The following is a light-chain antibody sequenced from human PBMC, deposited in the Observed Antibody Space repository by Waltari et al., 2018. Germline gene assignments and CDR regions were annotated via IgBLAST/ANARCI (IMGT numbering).Light chain of an antibody. CDR3: QQANSFPIT. CDR2: VAS. CDR1: QDISSW. V-gene: IGKV1-12*01. Sequence: DIQMTQSPSSVSASVGDRVTITCRASQDISSWLAWYQQKPGKAPKLLIYVASNLQSGFPSRISGSGSGTDSTLTIPSLQPDDFATYYCQQANSFPITFGQGTRLEIK. J-gene: IGKJ5*01.